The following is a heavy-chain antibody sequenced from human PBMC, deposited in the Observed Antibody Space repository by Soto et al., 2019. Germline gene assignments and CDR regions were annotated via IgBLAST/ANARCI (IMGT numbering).Heavy chain of an antibody. V-gene: IGHV4-39*01. D-gene: IGHD3-3*01. CDR1: GGSISSSSDY. Sequence: SETLSLTCTVSGGSISSSSDYWGWIRQPPGKGLEWIGSIYYSGSTYYNPSLKSRVTISVDTSKNQFSLKLSSVTAADTAVYYCARQLDDFWSGYYYSYWGQGTLVTVSS. CDR3: ARQLDDFWSGYYYSY. CDR2: IYYSGST. J-gene: IGHJ4*02.